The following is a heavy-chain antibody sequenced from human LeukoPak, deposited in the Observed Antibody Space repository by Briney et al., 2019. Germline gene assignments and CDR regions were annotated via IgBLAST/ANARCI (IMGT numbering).Heavy chain of an antibody. CDR2: ISTHSGNT. CDR1: RHTFTSYG. D-gene: IGHD3-22*01. J-gene: IGHJ4*02. V-gene: IGHV1-18*01. Sequence: ASVKVSCKAPRHTFTSYGVTWVRQAPGQGLEWMGWISTHSGNTNYAQKVQGRVTMTTDTSTSTAYMELRSLRSDDTAVYYCARGSNNYDSSGHDYWGQGTLVTVSS. CDR3: ARGSNNYDSSGHDY.